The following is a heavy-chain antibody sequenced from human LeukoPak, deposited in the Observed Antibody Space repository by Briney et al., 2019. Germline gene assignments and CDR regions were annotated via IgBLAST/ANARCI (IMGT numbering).Heavy chain of an antibody. CDR3: ARLPMLTGLAAAGAYGMDV. V-gene: IGHV5-51*01. CDR2: IYPGDSDT. J-gene: IGHJ6*02. CDR1: GYSFTSYW. D-gene: IGHD6-13*01. Sequence: GESLKISCKGSGYSFTSYWIGWVRQMPGKGLEWMGIIYPGDSDTRYSPSFQGQVTISADKSISTAYLQWSSLKASDTAMYYCARLPMLTGLAAAGAYGMDVWGQGTTVTVSS.